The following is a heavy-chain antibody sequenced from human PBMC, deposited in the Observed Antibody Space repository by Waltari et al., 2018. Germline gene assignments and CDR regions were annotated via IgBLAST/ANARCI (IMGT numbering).Heavy chain of an antibody. V-gene: IGHV3-23*01. CDR1: GFIFSSYA. D-gene: IGHD6-13*01. CDR3: ARDQFGLAAVRALLS. J-gene: IGHJ4*02. Sequence: EVQLLESGGDLVQPGGSLRLSCTVSGFIFSSYAMTWVRQAPGKGLEWVSGISYNVGTTYYADSVKARFTISRDNSRNTLFLQMNSLRAEDTAVYYCARDQFGLAAVRALLSWGRGTLVTVSS. CDR2: ISYNVGTT.